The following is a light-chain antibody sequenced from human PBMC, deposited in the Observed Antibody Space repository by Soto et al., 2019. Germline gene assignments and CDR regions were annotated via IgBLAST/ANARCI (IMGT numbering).Light chain of an antibody. CDR2: GAS. CDR3: QQYGSSGT. CDR1: QSVSSN. V-gene: IGKV3-20*01. Sequence: EIVLTQSPGTLSLSPVERATLXGRASQSVSSNLAWYQQKPGQAPRLLIYGASNRATGIPDRFSGSGSGTDFTLTISRLEPEDFAVYYCQQYGSSGTFGQGTKVDIK. J-gene: IGKJ1*01.